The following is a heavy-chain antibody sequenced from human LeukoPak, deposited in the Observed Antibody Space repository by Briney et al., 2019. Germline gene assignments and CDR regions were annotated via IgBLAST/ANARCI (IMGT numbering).Heavy chain of an antibody. CDR2: INHSGST. D-gene: IGHD3-10*01. V-gene: IGHV4-34*01. CDR1: GGSISSYY. Sequence: SETLSLTCTVSGGSISSYYWSWIRQPPGKGLEWIGEINHSGSTNYNPSLKSRVTISVDTSKNQFSLKLSSVTAADTAVYYCARVMADKTSSDWGQGTLVTVSS. CDR3: ARVMADKTSSD. J-gene: IGHJ4*02.